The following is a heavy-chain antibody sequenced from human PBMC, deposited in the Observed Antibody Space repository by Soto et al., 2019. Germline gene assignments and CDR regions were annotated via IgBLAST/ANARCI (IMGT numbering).Heavy chain of an antibody. V-gene: IGHV3-7*05. CDR2: IKQDGSEK. CDR3: ARDLRKVGAIDI. J-gene: IGHJ3*02. D-gene: IGHD1-26*01. Sequence: EVQLVESGGGLVQPGGSLRRSCAASGFTFSRYWRSWVRQAPGKGLEWVANIKQDGSEKYYVDSVKGRFTISRDNAKNSLYLQMNSLRAEDTAVYYCARDLRKVGAIDIWGQGTMVTGSS. CDR1: GFTFSRYW.